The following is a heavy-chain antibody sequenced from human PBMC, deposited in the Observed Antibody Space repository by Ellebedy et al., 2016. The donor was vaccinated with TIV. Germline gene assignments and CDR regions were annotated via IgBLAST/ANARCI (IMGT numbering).Heavy chain of an antibody. CDR3: ARDASVYGESVYWYFDL. Sequence: GESLKISCAVSGCTFSAYSMNWVRQAPGKGLEWVSYISTGNSTIYYADSVKGRFTISRDNAKNSLYLQMNSMRAEDTAVYYCARDASVYGESVYWYFDLWGRGTLVGVSS. V-gene: IGHV3-48*04. CDR1: GCTFSAYS. CDR2: ISTGNSTI. J-gene: IGHJ2*01. D-gene: IGHD4-17*01.